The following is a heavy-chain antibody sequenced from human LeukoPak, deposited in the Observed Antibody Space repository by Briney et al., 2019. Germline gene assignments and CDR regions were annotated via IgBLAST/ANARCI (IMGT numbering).Heavy chain of an antibody. V-gene: IGHV3-33*06. CDR2: IWYDGSNK. CDR1: GFTFSSYV. CDR3: AKDGYWELRSSAFDI. Sequence: PGGALRLSCAASGFTFSSYVMHWVRHAPGEGLEWVAVIWYDGSNKYYADSVKGRFTISRDNSKNTLYLQMNSLRAEDTAVYYCAKDGYWELRSSAFDIWGQGTMVTVSS. D-gene: IGHD1-26*01. J-gene: IGHJ3*02.